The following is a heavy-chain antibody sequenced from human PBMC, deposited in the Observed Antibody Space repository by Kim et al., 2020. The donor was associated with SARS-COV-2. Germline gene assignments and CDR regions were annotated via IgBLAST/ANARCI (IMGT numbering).Heavy chain of an antibody. V-gene: IGHV1-69*10. Sequence: SVKVSCKASGGTFSSYAISWVRQAPGQGLEWMGGIIPMFGIVKYAQKFQGRVTITADKSPSAAYMGLSSLRSEDTALYYCARGGYYDNTPSSFDRWGQGTLVTVSS. D-gene: IGHD3-22*01. J-gene: IGHJ5*02. CDR3: ARGGYYDNTPSSFDR. CDR2: IIPMFGIV. CDR1: GGTFSSYA.